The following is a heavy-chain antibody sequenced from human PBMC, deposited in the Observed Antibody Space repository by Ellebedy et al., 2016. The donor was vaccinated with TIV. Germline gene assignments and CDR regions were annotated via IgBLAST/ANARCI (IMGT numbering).Heavy chain of an antibody. CDR3: ARGDIVATYRHVYFDY. Sequence: LRLSCTVSGGSISSGGYYWSWIRQHPGKGLEWIGYIYYSGSAYYNPSLKSRVTISVDTSKNQFSLKLSSVTAADTAVYYCARGDIVATYRHVYFDYWGQGTLVTVSS. CDR1: GGSISSGGYY. J-gene: IGHJ4*02. D-gene: IGHD5-12*01. V-gene: IGHV4-31*03. CDR2: IYYSGSA.